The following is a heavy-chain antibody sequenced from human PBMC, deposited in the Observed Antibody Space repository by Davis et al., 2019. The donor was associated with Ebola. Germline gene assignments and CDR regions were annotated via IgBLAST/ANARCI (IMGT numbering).Heavy chain of an antibody. CDR2: INGDGSST. CDR3: ARDRGSSGYYLGPPDY. J-gene: IGHJ4*02. D-gene: IGHD3-22*01. V-gene: IGHV3-74*01. Sequence: GESLKISCAASGFTFSSYWMHWVRQAPGKGLVYVSRINGDGSSTAYADSVKGRFTISRDNAKNTLYLQMNSLRAEDTAVYYCARDRGSSGYYLGPPDYWGQGTLVTVSS. CDR1: GFTFSSYW.